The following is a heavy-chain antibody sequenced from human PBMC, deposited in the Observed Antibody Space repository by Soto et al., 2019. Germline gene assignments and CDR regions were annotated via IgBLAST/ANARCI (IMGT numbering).Heavy chain of an antibody. CDR1: GGSISAYS. CDR2: IHYNGNT. J-gene: IGHJ4*02. Sequence: TSETLSLTCTVSGGSISAYSWSWVRQPPGKGLEWIGNIHYNGNTKYSPSLKSRVTMSVDTSKNHFSLRLISVTAADTAIYFCAREGNLGRWLQPLDFWGQGTLVTVS. D-gene: IGHD5-12*01. CDR3: AREGNLGRWLQPLDF. V-gene: IGHV4-59*01.